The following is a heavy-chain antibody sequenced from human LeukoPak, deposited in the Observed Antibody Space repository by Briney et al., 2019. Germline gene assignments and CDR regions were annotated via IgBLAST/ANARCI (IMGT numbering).Heavy chain of an antibody. Sequence: SETLSLTCTVSGGSISSSSYYWGWIRQPPGKGLEWIGSIYYSGSTYYNPSLKSRVTISVDTSKNQFSLKLSSVTAADTAVYYCARRPRDYDILTGYRDLYYFDYWGQGTLITVSS. CDR1: GGSISSSSYY. J-gene: IGHJ4*02. V-gene: IGHV4-39*01. D-gene: IGHD3-9*01. CDR3: ARRPRDYDILTGYRDLYYFDY. CDR2: IYYSGST.